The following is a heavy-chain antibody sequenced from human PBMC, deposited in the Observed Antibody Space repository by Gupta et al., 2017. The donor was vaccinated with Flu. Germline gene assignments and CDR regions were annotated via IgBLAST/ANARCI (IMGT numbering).Heavy chain of an antibody. J-gene: IGHJ4*02. CDR3: TKRAAGSGWYFDH. D-gene: IGHD6-19*01. V-gene: IGHV3-9*01. CDR1: YS. CDR2: INWNSDTR. Sequence: YSMHWVRQAPGKGLEWVSGINWNSDTRTYADAVKGRFTISRDNTKNSLYLEMSSLRAEDTALYYCTKRAAGSGWYFDHWGQGTLVTVSS.